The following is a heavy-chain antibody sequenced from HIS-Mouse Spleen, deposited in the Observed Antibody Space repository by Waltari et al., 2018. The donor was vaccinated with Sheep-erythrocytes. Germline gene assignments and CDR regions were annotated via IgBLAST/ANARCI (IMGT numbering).Heavy chain of an antibody. Sequence: EVQLVESGGGLVKPGGSLRLSCAASGFTFSNAWMSWVRQAPGKWLEWVVRSKNRTDGGTTDYAEPVKGRFTISRDESKNTLYLQINSLKTEDTAVYYCTTEGVGDYWGQGTLVTVSS. D-gene: IGHD1-26*01. CDR1: GFTFSNAW. CDR2: SKNRTDGGTT. J-gene: IGHJ4*02. V-gene: IGHV3-15*01. CDR3: TTEGVGDY.